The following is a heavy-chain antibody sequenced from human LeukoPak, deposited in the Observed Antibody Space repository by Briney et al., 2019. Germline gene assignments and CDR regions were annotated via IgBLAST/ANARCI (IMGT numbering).Heavy chain of an antibody. J-gene: IGHJ4*02. CDR3: AGERGEEYSSGWYKTNFFDN. Sequence: PSETLSLTCSVSGDSFSSVTDYWACIRQPPGKGLEWIASGDYSGGTYYNPSLESRVAISADMSKKQISLKLTSVTGADTAVYYCAGERGEEYSSGWYKTNFFDNWGQGIRVTVSS. CDR2: GDYSGGT. CDR1: GDSFSSVTDY. D-gene: IGHD6-19*01. V-gene: IGHV4-39*07.